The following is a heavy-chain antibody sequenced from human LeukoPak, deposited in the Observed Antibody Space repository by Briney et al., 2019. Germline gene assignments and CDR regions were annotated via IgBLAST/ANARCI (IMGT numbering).Heavy chain of an antibody. Sequence: GASVKVSCKPSGDTFNDYYMHWVRQAPGQGLEWMGWINPDSGGTNYAQKFQGRATMTRDTSVSTAYMEVRRLKSDDTAVYYCASDQGAAAGSAIDYWGQGTLVTVSS. CDR2: INPDSGGT. V-gene: IGHV1-2*02. CDR3: ASDQGAAAGSAIDY. CDR1: GDTFNDYY. D-gene: IGHD6-13*01. J-gene: IGHJ4*02.